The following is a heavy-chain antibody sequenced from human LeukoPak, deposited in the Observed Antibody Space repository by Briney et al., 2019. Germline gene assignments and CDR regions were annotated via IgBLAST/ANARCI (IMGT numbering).Heavy chain of an antibody. CDR1: GFMFGGYS. CDR2: IKSSGDDT. D-gene: IGHD1-26*01. CDR3: ARTSGSYLTGAFDI. Sequence: PGGSLRLSSAASGFMFGGYSMDWVRQAPGKGLEWVPYIKSSGDDTYYTDSVKGRFTISRDNAKNLLYLQMNSLRVEDTAVYYCARTSGSYLTGAFDIWGQGTMVTVSS. V-gene: IGHV3-48*01. J-gene: IGHJ3*02.